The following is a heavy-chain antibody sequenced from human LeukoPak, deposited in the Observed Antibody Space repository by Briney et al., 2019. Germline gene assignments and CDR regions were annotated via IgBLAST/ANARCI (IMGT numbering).Heavy chain of an antibody. V-gene: IGHV3-30*04. J-gene: IGHJ4*02. CDR1: GFTFSTYA. CDR3: ARVYLERLTAGYFDH. CDR2: LSYDGRQK. D-gene: IGHD2-8*01. Sequence: AGRSLRLSCAASGFTFSTYAMNWVRQAPGKGLEWVAVLSYDGRQKYYADSVKGRLTISRDNSKNTLYLQMNSLRDEDSAAYYCARVYLERLTAGYFDHWGQGTWVTVSP.